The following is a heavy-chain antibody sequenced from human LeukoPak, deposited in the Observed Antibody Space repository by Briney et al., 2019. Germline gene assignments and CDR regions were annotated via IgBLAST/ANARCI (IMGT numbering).Heavy chain of an antibody. Sequence: GGSLRLSCAASGFTFSSYWMHWVRQPPGKGLVWGSRINSDGSSTSYADSVKGRFTISRDNAKNTLYLQMNSLRAEDTAVYYCARDGDLVGVYYYYMDVWGKRTTVTVSS. CDR1: GFTFSSYW. D-gene: IGHD1-26*01. CDR3: ARDGDLVGVYYYYMDV. CDR2: INSDGSST. V-gene: IGHV3-74*01. J-gene: IGHJ6*03.